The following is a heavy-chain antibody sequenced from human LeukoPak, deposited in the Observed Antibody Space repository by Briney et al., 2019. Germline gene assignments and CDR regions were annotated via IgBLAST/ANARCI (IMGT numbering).Heavy chain of an antibody. V-gene: IGHV3-74*01. Sequence: GRSLRLSCTASAFSFSGHWMHWARQLPGKVLVWVSRIRPTGTTTSHADSVKGRFTVSRDNANNTLYLQVNNLRAEDTAVYYCARGPNSNWSGLDFWGQGTLLTVSS. D-gene: IGHD6-6*01. CDR2: IRPTGTTT. J-gene: IGHJ4*02. CDR1: AFSFSGHW. CDR3: ARGPNSNWSGLDF.